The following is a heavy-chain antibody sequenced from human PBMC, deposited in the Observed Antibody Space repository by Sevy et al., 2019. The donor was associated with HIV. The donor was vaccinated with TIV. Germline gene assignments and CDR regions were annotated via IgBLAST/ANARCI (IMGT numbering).Heavy chain of an antibody. D-gene: IGHD3-3*01. J-gene: IGHJ5*02. CDR1: GGSFSGYY. CDR3: ARGRSGVTIFGVVTASGARKQNWFDP. CDR2: INHSGST. V-gene: IGHV4-34*01. Sequence: SETLSLTCAVYGGSFSGYYWSWIRQPPGKGLEWIGEINHSGSTNYNPSLKSRITISVDTSKNQFSLKLSSVTAADTAVYYGARGRSGVTIFGVVTASGARKQNWFDPWGQGTLVTVSS.